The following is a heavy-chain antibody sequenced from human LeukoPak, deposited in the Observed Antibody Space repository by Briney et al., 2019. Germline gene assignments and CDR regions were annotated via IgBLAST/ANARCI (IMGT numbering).Heavy chain of an antibody. V-gene: IGHV4-59*01. CDR2: IYYSGST. CDR3: ARVASGSYYPWFDP. J-gene: IGHJ5*02. CDR1: GGSISSYY. Sequence: PSETLSLTCTVSGGSISSYYWSCIRQPPGKGLEWIGYIYYSGSTNYNPSLKSRVTISVDTSKNQFSLKLSSVTAADTAVYYCARVASGSYYPWFDPWGQGTLVTVSS. D-gene: IGHD1-26*01.